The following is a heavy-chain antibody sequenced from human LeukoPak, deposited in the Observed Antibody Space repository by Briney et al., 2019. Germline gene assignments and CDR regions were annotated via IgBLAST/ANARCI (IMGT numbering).Heavy chain of an antibody. CDR3: ARDLRGSRGYYMDV. Sequence: TGRSLRLSCAASGFTFSSYAMHWVRQAPGKGLVWVSRINTDGSSTSYADSVKGRFTISRDNAKNTLYLQMNSLRAEDTAVYYCARDLRGSRGYYMDVWGKGTTVTVSS. D-gene: IGHD2-15*01. CDR2: INTDGSST. V-gene: IGHV3-74*01. J-gene: IGHJ6*03. CDR1: GFTFSSYA.